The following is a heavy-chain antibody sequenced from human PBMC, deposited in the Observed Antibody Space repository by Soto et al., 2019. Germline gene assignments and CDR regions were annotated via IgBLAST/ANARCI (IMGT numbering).Heavy chain of an antibody. CDR3: VRSWAY. D-gene: IGHD6-13*01. Sequence: EVQLLESGGGLVQPGGSLRLSCAASGFTFSNYGMNWIRLAPGEGLEWVSTVSPAGSTFYADSVRGRFTISRDNSKSTVDLQMNGLRVDEAAIYYCVRSWAYWGRGTVVTVSS. J-gene: IGHJ4*02. CDR2: VSPAGST. CDR1: GFTFSNYG. V-gene: IGHV3-23*01.